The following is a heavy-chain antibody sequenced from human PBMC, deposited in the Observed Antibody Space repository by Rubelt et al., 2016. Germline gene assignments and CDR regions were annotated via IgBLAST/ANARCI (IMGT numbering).Heavy chain of an antibody. D-gene: IGHD6-13*01. CDR3: ARNHYSSSWYLNP. V-gene: IGHV1-46*01. CDR2: INPSGGST. CDR1: GYTFPSYY. J-gene: IGHJ5*02. Sequence: QVQLVQSGAEVKKPGASVKVSCKASGYTFPSYYMHWVRQAPGQGLEWMGLINPSGGSTSYAQKFQGRGTMTRDTSTSTVYMELSSLRSEDTAVYYCARNHYSSSWYLNPWGQGTLVTVSS.